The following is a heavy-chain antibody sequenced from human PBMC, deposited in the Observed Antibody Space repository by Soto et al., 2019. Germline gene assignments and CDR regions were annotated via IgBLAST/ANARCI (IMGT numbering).Heavy chain of an antibody. Sequence: PGGSLRLSCAASGFTFSDYEVNWVRQAPGKGLEWISYISASGATIHYADSVRGRPTISRDNAKNSVYLQMNSLRADDTGVYYCAKYYFGMGVWGQGTTVTVSS. CDR2: ISASGATI. J-gene: IGHJ6*02. CDR1: GFTFSDYE. V-gene: IGHV3-48*03. CDR3: AKYYFGMGV. D-gene: IGHD3-10*01.